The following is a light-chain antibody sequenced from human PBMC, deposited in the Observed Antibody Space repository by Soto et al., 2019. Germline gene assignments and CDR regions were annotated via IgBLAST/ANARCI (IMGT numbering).Light chain of an antibody. Sequence: QSALTQPRSVSGSLGQSVTISCTGTSSDVGGYNYVSWYQHHPGKAPQLMIYDVSKRPSGVPDRFSGSKSGNTASLSISGLQAEDEADYYCCSYAGSYTWVFGGGTKVTVL. CDR3: CSYAGSYTWV. CDR2: DVS. V-gene: IGLV2-11*01. J-gene: IGLJ3*02. CDR1: SSDVGGYNY.